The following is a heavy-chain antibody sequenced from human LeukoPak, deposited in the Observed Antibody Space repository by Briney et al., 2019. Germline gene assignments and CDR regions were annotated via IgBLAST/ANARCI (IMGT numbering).Heavy chain of an antibody. CDR1: GYTFTGYA. CDR2: INAGNGNT. Sequence: ASVKVSCRASGYTFTGYAIHWVRQAPGQRPEWMGWINAGNGNTKYSQSFQDRVTITRDTSATTAYMELSNLRSEDTAVYYCARDGSSSQRYFDWPSGVHNYWGQGTLISVSS. V-gene: IGHV1-3*01. J-gene: IGHJ4*02. CDR3: ARDGSSSQRYFDWPSGVHNY. D-gene: IGHD3-9*01.